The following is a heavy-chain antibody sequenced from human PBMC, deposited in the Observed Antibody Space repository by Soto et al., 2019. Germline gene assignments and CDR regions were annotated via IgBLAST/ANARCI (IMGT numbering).Heavy chain of an antibody. CDR3: ARDGSPKRQGLFLYFDY. CDR2: ISKDGSNK. Sequence: GGSLRLSCAASGFTFSSYGMHWVRQAPGKGLEWVAVISKDGSNKYFADSVKGRFTISRDNSKNTLYLQMNSLRAEDTGVYFCARDGSPKRQGLFLYFDYWGQGTLVTVSS. CDR1: GFTFSSYG. D-gene: IGHD3-3*01. J-gene: IGHJ4*02. V-gene: IGHV3-30*03.